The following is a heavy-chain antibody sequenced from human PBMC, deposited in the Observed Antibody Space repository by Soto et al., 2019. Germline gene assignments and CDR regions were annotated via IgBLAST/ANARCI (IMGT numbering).Heavy chain of an antibody. Sequence: SLKISCKGSGYSFTSYWISWVRQMPGKGLEWMGRIDPSDSYTNYSPSFQGHVTISADKSISTAYLQWSSLKASDTAMYYCASLTTVVTPYYYYGMDVWGQGTTVTVSS. V-gene: IGHV5-10-1*01. CDR2: IDPSDSYT. CDR3: ASLTTVVTPYYYYGMDV. CDR1: GYSFTSYW. D-gene: IGHD4-17*01. J-gene: IGHJ6*02.